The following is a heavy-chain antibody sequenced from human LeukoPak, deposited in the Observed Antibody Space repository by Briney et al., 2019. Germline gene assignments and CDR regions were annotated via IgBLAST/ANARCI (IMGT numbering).Heavy chain of an antibody. CDR2: IDTAGNA. J-gene: IGHJ4*02. Sequence: HPGGSLRLSRAASEFTFSSYDMHWVRQATGKGLEWVSTIDTAGNAWYPDSVKGRFTISRENAKNSLNLQMNSLRVGDTAVYYCARAKMPGIQTAGRVNYFDSWGQGTLVTVSS. CDR1: EFTFSSYD. D-gene: IGHD6-13*01. V-gene: IGHV3-13*01. CDR3: ARAKMPGIQTAGRVNYFDS.